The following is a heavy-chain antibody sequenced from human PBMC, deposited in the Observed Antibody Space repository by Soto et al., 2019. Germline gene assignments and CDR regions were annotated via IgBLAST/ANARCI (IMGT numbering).Heavy chain of an antibody. J-gene: IGHJ6*02. CDR2: TSGSSSYT. Sequence: QVQLVESGGGLVKPGGSLRLSCAASGFTFSDHYMSWIRQAPGKGLQWVSYTSGSSSYTNYADSVKGRFTISRDNAKNSLYLQMNSLRAEDTAVYYCARERDGMDVWGQGTTVTVSS. CDR1: GFTFSDHY. V-gene: IGHV3-11*05. CDR3: ARERDGMDV.